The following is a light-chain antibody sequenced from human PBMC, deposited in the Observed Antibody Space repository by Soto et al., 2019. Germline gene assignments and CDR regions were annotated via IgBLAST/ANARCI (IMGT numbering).Light chain of an antibody. J-gene: IGKJ5*01. CDR1: QSISRW. CDR2: DAS. V-gene: IGKV1-5*01. CDR3: QQYSHLIT. Sequence: DIQMTQSPSTLSASVGDRVTITCRASQSISRWLAWYQQKPGKAPNLLIYDASSLESGVPSRFSGSGSGTDFTFTISSLQPEDIATYYCQQYSHLITFGQGTRLEIK.